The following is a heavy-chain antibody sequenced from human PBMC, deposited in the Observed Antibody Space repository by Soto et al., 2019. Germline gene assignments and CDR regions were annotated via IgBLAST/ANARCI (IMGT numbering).Heavy chain of an antibody. CDR3: VGARGRLVGFDY. J-gene: IGHJ4*02. V-gene: IGHV4-34*01. CDR2: IDGSGNT. CDR1: SESLSGYY. Sequence: QVQLQQWGAGLLKPSETLSLTCAVNSESLSGYYWSWIRQSPGKGLEWIGEIDGSGNTNYSPSLRSRVAMSVDTSKNHFSLNLNSVSAADMAAYYCVGARGRLVGFDYWGQGTLVTVSS. D-gene: IGHD1-26*01.